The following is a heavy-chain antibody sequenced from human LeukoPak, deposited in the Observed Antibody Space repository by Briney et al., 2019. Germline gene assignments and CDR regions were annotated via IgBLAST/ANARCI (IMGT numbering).Heavy chain of an antibody. CDR3: ARGDCSGATCYDLFDV. CDR2: INPKSGGT. J-gene: IGHJ3*01. Sequence: ASVMVSCKASGYTFTDYYIHWVRQAPGQGLEWMGWINPKSGGTDSAQKFQGRVTMTRDTSISSAYVELSRLGSDDTAVYYCARGDCSGATCYDLFDVWGQGTKVTVSS. V-gene: IGHV1-2*02. D-gene: IGHD2-2*01. CDR1: GYTFTDYY.